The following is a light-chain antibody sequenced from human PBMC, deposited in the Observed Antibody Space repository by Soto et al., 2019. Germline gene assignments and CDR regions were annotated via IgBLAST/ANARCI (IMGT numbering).Light chain of an antibody. Sequence: DIQMTQSPSTLSASVVDIVTITCLASQSVITSLALYQPTPGKAPKLLIYKASNLESGVPSRFSGSGSGTEFTLTISSLQPDDFATYYCQQYNSYSRTCGQGTKGDI. V-gene: IGKV1-5*03. J-gene: IGKJ1*01. CDR1: QSVITS. CDR3: QQYNSYSRT. CDR2: KAS.